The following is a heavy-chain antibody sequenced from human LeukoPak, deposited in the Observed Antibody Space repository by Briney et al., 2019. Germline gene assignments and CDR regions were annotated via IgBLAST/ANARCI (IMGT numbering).Heavy chain of an antibody. Sequence: GGSLRLSCAASGFTFSSYAMNWVRQAPGKGLEWVSTISASGGSTYYFVKGRFTISRDNSKNTLYLQMNSLRAEDTVVYYCAKGYCSSTNCKESFFDYWGQGTLVTVPS. CDR1: GFTFSSYA. J-gene: IGHJ4*02. V-gene: IGHV3-23*01. CDR3: AKGYCSSTNCKESFFDY. CDR2: ISASGGST. D-gene: IGHD2-2*01.